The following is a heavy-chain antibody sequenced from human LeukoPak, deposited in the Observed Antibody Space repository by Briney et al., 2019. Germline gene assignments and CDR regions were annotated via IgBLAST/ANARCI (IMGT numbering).Heavy chain of an antibody. Sequence: SETLSLTCTVSGGSISSSSYYWGWIRQPPGKGLEWIGSIYYSGSTYYNPSLKSRVTISVDTSKNQFSLKLSSVTAADTAVYYCARIGAEGYGGRRWPFDYWGQGTLVTVSS. CDR3: ARIGAEGYGGRRWPFDY. CDR2: IYYSGST. D-gene: IGHD4-23*01. V-gene: IGHV4-39*07. CDR1: GGSISSSSYY. J-gene: IGHJ4*02.